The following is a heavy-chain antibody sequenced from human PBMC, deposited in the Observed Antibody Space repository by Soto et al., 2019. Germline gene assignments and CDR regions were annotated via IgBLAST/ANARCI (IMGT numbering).Heavy chain of an antibody. D-gene: IGHD2-15*01. CDR2: INHSGST. CDR3: ARNLVVVVAASPLPFLPADYYYYYGMDV. Sequence: KTSETLSLTCAVYGGSFSGYYWSWIRQPPGKGLEWIGEINHSGSTNYNPSLKSRVTISVDTSKNQFSLKLSSVTAADTAVYYCARNLVVVVAASPLPFLPADYYYYYGMDVWGQGTTVTVSS. V-gene: IGHV4-34*01. CDR1: GGSFSGYY. J-gene: IGHJ6*02.